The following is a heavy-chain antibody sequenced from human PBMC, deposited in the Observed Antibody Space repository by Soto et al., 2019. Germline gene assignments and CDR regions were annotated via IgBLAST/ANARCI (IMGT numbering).Heavy chain of an antibody. D-gene: IGHD1-1*01. CDR2: IHHSGTT. V-gene: IGHV4-38-2*02. CDR1: GDSISSGYY. Sequence: SQTLSLTCPCSGDSISSGYYWAWIRQPPGNGLEWSVSIHHSGTTYYNPSRKSRVTRSVDTSKNQFAMKLSSVTAADTAVYYCVRDGTKTLRDWFDPWGQG. CDR3: VRDGTKTLRDWFDP. J-gene: IGHJ5*02.